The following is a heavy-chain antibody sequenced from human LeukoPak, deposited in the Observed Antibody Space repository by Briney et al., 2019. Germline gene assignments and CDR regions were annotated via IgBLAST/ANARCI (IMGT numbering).Heavy chain of an antibody. Sequence: SETLSLTCTVSGGSISSCSYYWSWIRQPAGKGLEWIGRIYTSGSTNYNPSLKSRVTISVDTSKNQFSLKLSSVTAADTAAYYCARDPTGIAAAGTNYGGQGTLVTVSS. CDR1: GGSISSCSYY. J-gene: IGHJ4*02. CDR3: ARDPTGIAAAGTNY. V-gene: IGHV4-61*02. CDR2: IYTSGST. D-gene: IGHD6-13*01.